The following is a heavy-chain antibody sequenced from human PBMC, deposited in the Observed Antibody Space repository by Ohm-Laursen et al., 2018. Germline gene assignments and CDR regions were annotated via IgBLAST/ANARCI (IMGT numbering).Heavy chain of an antibody. CDR3: ARGRSIWRV. J-gene: IGHJ4*02. CDR2: IYYSGST. Sequence: SDTLSLTWTVSGGSISSGGYYWSWIRQHPGKGLEWIGYIYYSGSTYYNPSLKSRVTISVGTSKSQFSLKVSSVTAADTAVYYCARGRSIWRVWDQGMLVTVSS. V-gene: IGHV4-61*08. CDR1: GGSISSGGYY. D-gene: IGHD6-13*01.